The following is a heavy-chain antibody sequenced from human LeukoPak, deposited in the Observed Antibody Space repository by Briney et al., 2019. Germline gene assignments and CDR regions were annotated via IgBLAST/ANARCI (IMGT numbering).Heavy chain of an antibody. J-gene: IGHJ4*02. CDR2: INPSAGST. V-gene: IGHV1-46*01. CDR1: GYTFTSYY. CDR3: ARDGAYCGDDCPNYYLDY. D-gene: IGHD2-21*02. Sequence: ASVKVSCKASGYTFTSYYMHWVRQAPGQGLEWMGGINPSAGSTTYAQRFQGRLTMTRDTSTSTVYMELSSLRSEDTALYYCARDGAYCGDDCPNYYLDYWGQGTLVTVSS.